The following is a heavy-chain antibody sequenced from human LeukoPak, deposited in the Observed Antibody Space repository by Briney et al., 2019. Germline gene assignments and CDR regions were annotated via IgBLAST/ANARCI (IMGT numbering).Heavy chain of an antibody. V-gene: IGHV3-23*01. Sequence: PGGSLRLXCAASGFTFSSYAMSWVRQAPGKGLESVSAISGSGGSTYYADSVKGRFTISRDNSKNTLYLQMNGLRAEDTAVYYCAKVLSPSYYDFWSGYPLDYWGQGTLVTVSS. CDR3: AKVLSPSYYDFWSGYPLDY. D-gene: IGHD3-3*01. J-gene: IGHJ4*02. CDR2: ISGSGGST. CDR1: GFTFSSYA.